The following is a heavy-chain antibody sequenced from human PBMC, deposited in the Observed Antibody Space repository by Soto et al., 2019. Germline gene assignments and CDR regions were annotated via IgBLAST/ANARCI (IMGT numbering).Heavy chain of an antibody. J-gene: IGHJ4*02. CDR1: EFTFSIHS. D-gene: IGHD6-19*01. CDR3: VSGDHSGWYDSGALHY. Sequence: EVQLVESGGGLVQPGRSLRLSCAASEFTFSIHSMNWVRQAPGKGLEWVSYISRSSAIMYYGDSVKGRFTISRDNAKSLLYLRMNSLRAEDTAVYFCVSGDHSGWYDSGALHYWGQGTLVTVSS. CDR2: ISRSSAIM. V-gene: IGHV3-48*01.